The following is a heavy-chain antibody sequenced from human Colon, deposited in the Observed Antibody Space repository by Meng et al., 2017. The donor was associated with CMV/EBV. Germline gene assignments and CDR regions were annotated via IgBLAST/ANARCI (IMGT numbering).Heavy chain of an antibody. D-gene: IGHD3-22*01. CDR1: GFTFSSYW. CDR3: AKDRMIVEPQGFDY. CDR2: ISGSGDHT. J-gene: IGHJ4*02. Sequence: GESLKLSCVAAGFTFSSYWMSWVRQAPGKGLEWVSGISGSGDHTYYADSVKGRFTISRDNSKNTVFLQMRSRRAEDTASYYCAKDRMIVEPQGFDYWGQGTLVTVSS. V-gene: IGHV3-23*01.